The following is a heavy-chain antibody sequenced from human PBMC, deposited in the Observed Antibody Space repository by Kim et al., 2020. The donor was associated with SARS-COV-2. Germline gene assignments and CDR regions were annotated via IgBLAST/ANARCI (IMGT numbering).Heavy chain of an antibody. D-gene: IGHD2-15*01. J-gene: IGHJ4*02. CDR1: GFTFNNYA. V-gene: IGHV3-23*01. CDR3: AKRGGYSFDY. CDR2: LSADGGSS. Sequence: GGSLRLSCAASGFTFNNYAMSWVRQAPGKGLEWVSSLSADGGSSFYADSVKGRFTTSRDNSKNTLYLQMNSLGAEDTAVYYCAKRGGYSFDYWGQGTLVTVSS.